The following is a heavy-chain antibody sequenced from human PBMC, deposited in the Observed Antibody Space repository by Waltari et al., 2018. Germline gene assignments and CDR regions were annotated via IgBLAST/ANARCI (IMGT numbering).Heavy chain of an antibody. Sequence: QVQLEESGPGLVKPSQTLSLTCNVSGGSISSGSFYWSWIRQTAGRGLEWIGRIYTSGITNYNPSLKSRVTISVDTSKNQFSLKLTSVTAADTAVYYCAGSPIAVAVEGWFDPWGQGTLVSVSS. CDR1: GGSISSGSFY. CDR2: IYTSGIT. V-gene: IGHV4-61*02. CDR3: AGSPIAVAVEGWFDP. D-gene: IGHD6-19*01. J-gene: IGHJ5*02.